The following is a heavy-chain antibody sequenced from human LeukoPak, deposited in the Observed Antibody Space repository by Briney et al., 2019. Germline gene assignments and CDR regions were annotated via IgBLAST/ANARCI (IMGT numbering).Heavy chain of an antibody. V-gene: IGHV4-34*01. CDR3: ARWDIYYYYYYGMDV. Sequence: SETLSLACAVYGGSFSGYYWSWIRQPPGKGLEWIGEINHSGSTNYNPSLKSRVTISVDTSKNQFSLKLSSVTAADTAVYYCARWDIYYYYYYGMDVWGQGTTVTVSS. J-gene: IGHJ6*02. D-gene: IGHD1-26*01. CDR2: INHSGST. CDR1: GGSFSGYY.